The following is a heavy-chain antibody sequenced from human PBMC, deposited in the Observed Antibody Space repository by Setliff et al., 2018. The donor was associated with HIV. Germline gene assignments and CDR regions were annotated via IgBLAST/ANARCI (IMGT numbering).Heavy chain of an antibody. D-gene: IGHD3-16*01. J-gene: IGHJ6*03. CDR1: GYTLSELS. V-gene: IGHV1-18*01. CDR2: ISAYDGNR. CDR3: ARGGVYYYYMDV. Sequence: GASVKVSCKVYGYTLSELSIHWVRQAPGKGLEWMGWISAYDGNRNYAQKLQDRLTLTTDTSTNTAYMELRRLTADDTAVYFCARGGVYYYYMDVWGKGTTVTVSS.